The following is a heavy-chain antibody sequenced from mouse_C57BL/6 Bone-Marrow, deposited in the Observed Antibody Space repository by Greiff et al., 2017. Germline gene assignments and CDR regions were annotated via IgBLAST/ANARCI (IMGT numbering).Heavy chain of an antibody. CDR1: GYTFTSYG. CDR2: IYPRSGNT. Sequence: VKLMESGAELARPGASVKLSCKASGYTFTSYGISWVKQRTGQGLEWIGEIYPRSGNTYYNEKFKGKATLTADKSSSTAYMELRSLTSEDSAVYFCARLGFHWYFDVWGTGTTVTVSS. V-gene: IGHV1-81*01. CDR3: ARLGFHWYFDV. D-gene: IGHD4-1*01. J-gene: IGHJ1*03.